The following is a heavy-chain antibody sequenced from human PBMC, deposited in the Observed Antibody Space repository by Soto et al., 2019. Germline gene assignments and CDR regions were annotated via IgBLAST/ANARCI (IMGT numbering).Heavy chain of an antibody. J-gene: IGHJ4*02. V-gene: IGHV1-3*01. D-gene: IGHD3-10*01. Sequence: GASVKVSFKASGYTFTSYAMHWLRQAPGQRLEWMGWINAGNGNTIYAQRFQGRVTMTEESSADTPYMELSSLRSEDTAVYYCAIEVRRSNQFDHWGQGTMVTVSS. CDR2: INAGNGNT. CDR1: GYTFTSYA. CDR3: AIEVRRSNQFDH.